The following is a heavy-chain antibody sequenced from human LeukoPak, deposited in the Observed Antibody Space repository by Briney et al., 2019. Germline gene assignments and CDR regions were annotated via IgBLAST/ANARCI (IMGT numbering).Heavy chain of an antibody. D-gene: IGHD4-17*01. CDR2: IIPIFGTA. CDR1: GGTFSSYA. J-gene: IGHJ4*02. CDR3: ARLTVTTGGVDY. Sequence: SVKVSCKASGGTFSSYAISWVRQAPGQGLEWMGGIIPIFGTANYAQKFQGRVTITADESTSTAYMELSSLRSEDTAVYYCARLTVTTGGVDYWGQGTLVTVSS. V-gene: IGHV1-69*13.